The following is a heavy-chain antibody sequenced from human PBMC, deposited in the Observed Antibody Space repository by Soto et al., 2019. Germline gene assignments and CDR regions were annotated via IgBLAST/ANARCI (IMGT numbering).Heavy chain of an antibody. V-gene: IGHV3-21*01. J-gene: IGHJ4*02. Sequence: PGGSLRLSCAASGFTFSSYSMNWFGQAPGKGLEWVSSISRSSTYIYYADSVKGRFTISRDNAKNSLYLQMNSLRAEDTAVYYCARDLPNMAGDDLGGQGTLVTVSS. D-gene: IGHD2-21*01. CDR3: ARDLPNMAGDDL. CDR1: GFTFSSYS. CDR2: ISRSSTYI.